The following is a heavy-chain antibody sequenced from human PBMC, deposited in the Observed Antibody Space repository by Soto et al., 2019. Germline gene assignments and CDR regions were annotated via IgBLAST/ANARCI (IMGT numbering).Heavy chain of an antibody. CDR3: ARGPGYAPH. V-gene: IGHV4-34*01. J-gene: IGHJ4*02. Sequence: PSETLSLTCAVYGGSFSGYYWSWIRQPPGKELEWIGEINHSGSTNYNPSLKSRVTISVDTSKNQFSLKLSSVTAADTAVYYCARGPGYAPHWGQGTLVTVSS. CDR2: INHSGST. CDR1: GGSFSGYY. D-gene: IGHD2-2*01.